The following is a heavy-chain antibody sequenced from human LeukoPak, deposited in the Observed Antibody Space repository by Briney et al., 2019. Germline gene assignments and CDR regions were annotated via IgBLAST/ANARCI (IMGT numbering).Heavy chain of an antibody. Sequence: GGSLRLSCAASGFTFDDYAMHWVRQAPGKGLEWVSGISWNSGNIGYADSVKGRLTISRDNAKNSLYLQMNSLRAEDMALYYCAKGTTGTTGGWFDPWGQGTLVTVSS. J-gene: IGHJ5*02. CDR1: GFTFDDYA. CDR3: AKGTTGTTGGWFDP. V-gene: IGHV3-9*03. CDR2: ISWNSGNI. D-gene: IGHD1-1*01.